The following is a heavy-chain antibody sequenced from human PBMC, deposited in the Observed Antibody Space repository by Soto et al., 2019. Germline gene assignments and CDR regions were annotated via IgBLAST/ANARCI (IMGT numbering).Heavy chain of an antibody. D-gene: IGHD4-17*01. CDR3: ARLTTGPYGDYPPVWYFDY. CDR2: IYWDDDK. CDR1: GFSLSTSGVG. Sequence: QITLKESGPTLVKPTQTLTLTCTFSGFSLSTSGVGVGWIRQPPGKALEWLALIYWDDDKRYSPSLKSRLAITKDPSKNHVVLTMTNMDPVDTATYYCARLTTGPYGDYPPVWYFDYWGQGTLVTVSS. J-gene: IGHJ4*02. V-gene: IGHV2-5*02.